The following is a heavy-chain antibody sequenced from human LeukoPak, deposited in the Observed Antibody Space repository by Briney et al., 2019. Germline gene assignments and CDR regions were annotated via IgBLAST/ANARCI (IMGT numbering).Heavy chain of an antibody. J-gene: IGHJ4*02. CDR3: ARTMVRGVTPFDY. V-gene: IGHV4-34*01. Sequence: SETLSLTCAVYGGSFSGYYWSWIRQPPGKGLEWIGEINHSGSTNYNPSLKSRVTISVDTSKNQFSLKLSSVTAADTAVYYCARTMVRGVTPFDYWGQGTLVIVSS. D-gene: IGHD3-10*01. CDR2: INHSGST. CDR1: GGSFSGYY.